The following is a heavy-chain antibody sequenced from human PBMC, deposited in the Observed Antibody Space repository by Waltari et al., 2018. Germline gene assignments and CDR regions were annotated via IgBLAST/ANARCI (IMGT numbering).Heavy chain of an antibody. CDR1: GYTFSSYA. Sequence: QIQLVQSGAELKKPGASVKVSCEASGYTFSSYAVSWVRQAPGQGLEWMGWIRIQNRKTRSAQKFQGRCTMTMDRATKTATMELRSLRPDDTATYYCARDDAAATRNFDYWGQGTMVTVSS. CDR2: IRIQNRKT. CDR3: ARDDAAATRNFDY. D-gene: IGHD2-15*01. J-gene: IGHJ4*02. V-gene: IGHV1-18*04.